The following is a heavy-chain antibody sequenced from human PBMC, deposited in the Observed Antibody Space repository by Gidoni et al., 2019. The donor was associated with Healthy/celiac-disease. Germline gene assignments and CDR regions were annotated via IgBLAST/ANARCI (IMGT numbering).Heavy chain of an antibody. D-gene: IGHD5-18*01. CDR1: GYTFTSYD. V-gene: IGHV1-8*02. Sequence: QVQLVQSGSEVKKPGASVKVSCKASGYTFTSYDINWVRQATGQGLEWMGWMNPNSGNTGDAQKVQGRVTMTRNTAISTAYMELSSLRSEDTAVYYCARGGDTATPDWFDPWGQGTLVTVSS. CDR3: ARGGDTATPDWFDP. CDR2: MNPNSGNT. J-gene: IGHJ5*02.